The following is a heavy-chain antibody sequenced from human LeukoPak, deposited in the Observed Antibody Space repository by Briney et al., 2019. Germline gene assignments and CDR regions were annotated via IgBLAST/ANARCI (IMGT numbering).Heavy chain of an antibody. J-gene: IGHJ5*02. D-gene: IGHD6-13*01. CDR3: ARGIIAAAGSWFDP. CDR2: IYYSGST. CDR1: GGSISSYY. Sequence: SETLSLTCTVSGGSISSYYWSWIRQPPGKGLEWIGYIYYSGSTNYNPSLKSRVTISVDTSKNQFSLKLSSVTAADTAVYYCARGIIAAAGSWFDPWGQGTLVTVSS. V-gene: IGHV4-59*01.